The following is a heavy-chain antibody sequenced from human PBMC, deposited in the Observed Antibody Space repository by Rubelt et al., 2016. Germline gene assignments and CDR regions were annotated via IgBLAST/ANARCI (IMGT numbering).Heavy chain of an antibody. J-gene: IGHJ4*02. CDR1: GYTFTSYY. V-gene: IGHV1-46*01. CDR3: ARDATVTTLPIYYFDS. Sequence: VQSGAEVKKPGASVKVSCKASGYTFTSYYMHWVRQAPGQGLEWMGIINPSGGSTSYAQKFQGRVTMTRDTSTSTVYMGLSSLRSEDTAVYYCARDATVTTLPIYYFDSWGQGTLVTVSA. CDR2: INPSGGST. D-gene: IGHD4-17*01.